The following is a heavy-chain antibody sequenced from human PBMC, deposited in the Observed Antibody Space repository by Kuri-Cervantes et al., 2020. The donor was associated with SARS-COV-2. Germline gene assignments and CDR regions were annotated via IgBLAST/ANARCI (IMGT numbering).Heavy chain of an antibody. D-gene: IGHD5-18*01. CDR1: GYTFTSYD. J-gene: IGHJ3*02. CDR2: IIPIFGTA. V-gene: IGHV1-69*05. CDR3: ARGNTADALDI. Sequence: SVKVSCKASGYTFTSYDINWVRQVTGQGLEWMGGIIPIFGTANYAQKFQGRVTITTDESTSTAYMELSSLRSEDTAVYYCARGNTADALDIWGQGTMVTVSS.